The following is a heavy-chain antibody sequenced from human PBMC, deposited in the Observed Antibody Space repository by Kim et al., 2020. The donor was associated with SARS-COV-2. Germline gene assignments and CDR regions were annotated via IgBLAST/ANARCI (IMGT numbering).Heavy chain of an antibody. CDR1: GYTFTGYY. V-gene: IGHV1-2*02. CDR3: ARTLPVLRFLETSSYYYMDV. D-gene: IGHD3-3*01. J-gene: IGHJ6*03. CDR2: INPNSGGT. Sequence: ASVKVSCKASGYTFTGYYMHWVRQAPGQGLEWMGWINPNSGGTNYAQKFQGRVTMTRDTSISTAYMELSRLRSDDTAVYYCARTLPVLRFLETSSYYYMDVWGKGTTVTVSS.